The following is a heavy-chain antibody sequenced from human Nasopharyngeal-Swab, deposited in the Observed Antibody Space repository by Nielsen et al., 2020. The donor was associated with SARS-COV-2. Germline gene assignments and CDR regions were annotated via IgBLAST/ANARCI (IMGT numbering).Heavy chain of an antibody. J-gene: IGHJ1*01. CDR2: IYPGDSDT. Sequence: GGSLRLSCKGSGYSFTSYWIGWVRQMPGEGLEWMGIIYPGDSDTRYSPSFQGQVTISADKSISTAYLQWSSLKASDTAMYYCARLRSSSWYDPGDFQHWGQGTLVTVSS. CDR1: GYSFTSYW. D-gene: IGHD6-13*01. V-gene: IGHV5-51*01. CDR3: ARLRSSSWYDPGDFQH.